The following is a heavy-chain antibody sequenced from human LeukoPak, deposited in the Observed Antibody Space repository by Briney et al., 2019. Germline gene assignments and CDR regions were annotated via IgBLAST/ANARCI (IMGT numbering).Heavy chain of an antibody. CDR2: ISNGGGTM. D-gene: IGHD3-10*01. J-gene: IGHJ6*02. Sequence: GGSLRLSCAASGFTFNDYSMNWVRQAPGKGLEWVSYISNGGGTMYYADSVRGRFTISRDISKNTLYLQMNNLRAEDTAVYYCARDRGRRYYHYDVDVWGQGTTVTVSS. CDR1: GFTFNDYS. CDR3: ARDRGRRYYHYDVDV. V-gene: IGHV3-48*01.